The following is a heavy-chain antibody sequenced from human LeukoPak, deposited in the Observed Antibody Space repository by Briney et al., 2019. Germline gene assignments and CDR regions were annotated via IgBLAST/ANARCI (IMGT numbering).Heavy chain of an antibody. CDR2: IYTTGTT. J-gene: IGHJ3*02. V-gene: IGHV4-61*02. CDR3: ARHRSVTYDAFIS. Sequence: SETLSLTCTVSGGSISSGSYYWSWIRQPAGKGLEWIGLIYTTGTTNYNPSLKSRVTISVDTSKNQFSLKLSSVTAADTAVYYCARHRSVTYDAFISGAKGQWSPSLQ. D-gene: IGHD3-3*01. CDR1: GGSISSGSYY.